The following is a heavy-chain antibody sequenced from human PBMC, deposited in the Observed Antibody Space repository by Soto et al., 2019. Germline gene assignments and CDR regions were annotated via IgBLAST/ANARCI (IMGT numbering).Heavy chain of an antibody. CDR1: GFSFSDYS. J-gene: IGHJ4*02. CDR2: LTSRGTT. CDR3: AKRATTVPTPGNYFDC. V-gene: IGHV3-23*01. Sequence: EVQLLESGGGLVQPGGSLRLSCAASGFSFSDYSMTWVRQAPGRGLEWVSTLTSRGTTFYADSVKGRFTISRDNSKNTLSLQMHSLRTEDTALYYCAKRATTVPTPGNYFDCWGQGTLVTVSS. D-gene: IGHD2-15*01.